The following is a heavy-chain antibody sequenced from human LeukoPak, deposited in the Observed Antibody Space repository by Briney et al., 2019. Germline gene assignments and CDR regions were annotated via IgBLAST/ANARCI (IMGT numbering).Heavy chain of an antibody. J-gene: IGHJ4*02. V-gene: IGHV3-23*01. D-gene: IGHD2-2*01. Sequence: GGSLRLSCAASGFTFSSYAMSWVRQAPGKGLEWVSAISGSDGSTYYADSVKGRFTISRDNSKNTVSLQMNSLRVEDTAVYYCTRDHITSWQIDFWGQGTMVTVSS. CDR2: ISGSDGST. CDR1: GFTFSSYA. CDR3: TRDHITSWQIDF.